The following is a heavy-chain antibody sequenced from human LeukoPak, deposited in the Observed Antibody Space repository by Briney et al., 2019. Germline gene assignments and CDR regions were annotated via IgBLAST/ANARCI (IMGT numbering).Heavy chain of an antibody. Sequence: GGSLRLSCAASGFTFRSYGMSWVRQAPGKGLEWVSAISGSGGSTYYADSVKGRFTISRDNSKNTLYLQMNSLRAGDTAIYYCVKRIQSALAAGYWGQGALVTVSS. V-gene: IGHV3-23*01. CDR3: VKRIQSALAAGY. D-gene: IGHD5-18*01. CDR1: GFTFRSYG. J-gene: IGHJ4*02. CDR2: ISGSGGST.